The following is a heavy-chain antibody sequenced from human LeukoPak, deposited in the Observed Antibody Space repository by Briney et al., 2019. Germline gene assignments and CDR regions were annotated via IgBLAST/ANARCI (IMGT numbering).Heavy chain of an antibody. CDR3: SGRSGFSSIY. J-gene: IGHJ4*02. CDR1: GFSFDTHW. V-gene: IGHV3-7*01. D-gene: IGHD2-2*01. CDR2: IKPDGSAE. Sequence: GGSLRLSCEASGFSFDTHWMNWVRQSPGGGLEWVANIKPDGSAEYYLDSVKGRFSISRDNVKNLVYLQLNSLRTEDTAVYYCSGRSGFSSIYWGQGTLVTVSS.